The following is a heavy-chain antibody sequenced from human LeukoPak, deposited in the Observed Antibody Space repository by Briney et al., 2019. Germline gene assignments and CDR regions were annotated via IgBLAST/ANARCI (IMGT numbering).Heavy chain of an antibody. Sequence: GGSLRLSCAASGFTFSSYGMHWVRQAPGKGLEWVAFIRYDGSNKYYADSVKGRFTISRDNSRNTLYLQMNSLRAEDMALYYCAKDIAGVLLGYGMDVWGQGTTVTVSS. D-gene: IGHD1-26*01. V-gene: IGHV3-30*02. CDR3: AKDIAGVLLGYGMDV. CDR1: GFTFSSYG. CDR2: IRYDGSNK. J-gene: IGHJ6*02.